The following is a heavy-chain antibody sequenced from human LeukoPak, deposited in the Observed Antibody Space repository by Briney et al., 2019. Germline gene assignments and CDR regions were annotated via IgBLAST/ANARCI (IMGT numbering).Heavy chain of an antibody. CDR3: ARSYQRYYFDY. Sequence: GGSLRLSCAASGFTFSTYAMSWVRQAPGKGLEWVSAISGSGGSTYYADSVKGRFTISRDNSKNTLFLQMNSLRAEDTAVYFCARSYQRYYFDYWGQGTLVTVSS. V-gene: IGHV3-23*01. D-gene: IGHD1-14*01. CDR2: ISGSGGST. J-gene: IGHJ4*02. CDR1: GFTFSTYA.